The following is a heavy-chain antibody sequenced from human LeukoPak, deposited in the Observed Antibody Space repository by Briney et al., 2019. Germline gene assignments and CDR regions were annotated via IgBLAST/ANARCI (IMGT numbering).Heavy chain of an antibody. J-gene: IGHJ4*02. CDR1: GGTFSSYA. CDR2: IIPIFGTA. V-gene: IGHV1-69*13. Sequence: SVKVSCKASGGTFSSYAISWVRPAPGQGLEWMGGIIPIFGTANYAQKFQGRLTITADQSTSAAYMELSSRRSEDTAVYYCAASRLGELSLPIYWGQGTMVTVSS. D-gene: IGHD3-16*02. CDR3: AASRLGELSLPIY.